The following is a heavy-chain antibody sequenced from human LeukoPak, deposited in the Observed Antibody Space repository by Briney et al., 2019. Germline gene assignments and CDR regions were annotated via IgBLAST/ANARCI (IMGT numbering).Heavy chain of an antibody. CDR1: GGSISSGGYS. CDR2: IYHSGSA. CDR3: ARGTNYGGNFDY. J-gene: IGHJ4*02. D-gene: IGHD4-23*01. Sequence: SQTLSLTCAVSGGSISSGGYSWSWIRQPPGKGLEWIGYIYHSGSAYYNPSLKSRVTISVDRSKNQFSLKLSSVTAADTAVYYCARGTNYGGNFDYWGQGTLVTVSS. V-gene: IGHV4-30-2*01.